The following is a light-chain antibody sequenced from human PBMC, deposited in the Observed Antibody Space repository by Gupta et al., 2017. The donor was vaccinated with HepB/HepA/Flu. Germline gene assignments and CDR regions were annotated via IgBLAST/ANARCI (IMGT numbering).Light chain of an antibody. V-gene: IGLV4-69*01. J-gene: IGLJ2*01. CDR3: QTGNNGNLV. CDR2: INGDGSH. CDR1: SGHSNFA. Sequence: QLVLTPSPSASASLGASVKLTCTLSSGHSNFAIAWHQQQPDKGPHYLMKINGDGSHSRGDGIPDRFSGSSSGAERYLTISSRQAEDEDDYYCQTGNNGNLVFGGGTKLTVL.